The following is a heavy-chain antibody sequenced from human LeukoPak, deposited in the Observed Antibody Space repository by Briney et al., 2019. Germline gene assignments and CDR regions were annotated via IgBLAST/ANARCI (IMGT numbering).Heavy chain of an antibody. CDR2: IYYSGST. D-gene: IGHD2-2*01. CDR3: ARRDCSSTSCYDY. CDR1: GYSISSSSYY. J-gene: IGHJ4*02. V-gene: IGHV4-39*01. Sequence: SETLSLTCTVSGYSISSSSYYWGWIRQPPGKGLEWIGSIYYSGSTYYNPSLKSRVTISVDTSKNQFSLKLSSVTAADTAVYYCARRDCSSTSCYDYWGQGTLVTVSS.